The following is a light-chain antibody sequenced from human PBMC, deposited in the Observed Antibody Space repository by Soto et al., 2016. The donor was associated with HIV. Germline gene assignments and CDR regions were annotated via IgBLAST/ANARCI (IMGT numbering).Light chain of an antibody. J-gene: IGKJ4*01. Sequence: DIQMTQSPSTLSASVGDRVTITCRASQSLNTWLAWYQQKPGKAPNILIYKASSLESGVPSRFSGSGSGTEFTLTISGLQPDDFATYFCQQYKTYPLTFGGGTKVQIK. CDR2: KAS. CDR1: QSLNTW. CDR3: QQYKTYPLT. V-gene: IGKV1-5*03.